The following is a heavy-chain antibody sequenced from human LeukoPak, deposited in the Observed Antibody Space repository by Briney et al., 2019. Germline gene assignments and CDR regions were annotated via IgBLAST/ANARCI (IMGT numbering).Heavy chain of an antibody. V-gene: IGHV1-2*02. CDR3: ARGTITMVRGVIDY. CDR1: GYAFTGYY. D-gene: IGHD3-10*01. CDR2: INPNSGGT. J-gene: IGHJ4*02. Sequence: ASVKVSCKASGYAFTGYYVHWVRQAPGQGLEWMGWINPNSGGTNYAQKFQGRVTMTRDTSISTAYMELSRLRSDDTAVYYCARGTITMVRGVIDYWGQGTLVTVSS.